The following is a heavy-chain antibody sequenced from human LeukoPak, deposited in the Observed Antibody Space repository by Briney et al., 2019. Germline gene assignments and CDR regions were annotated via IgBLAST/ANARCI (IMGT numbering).Heavy chain of an antibody. CDR1: GGSFSGYY. D-gene: IGHD5-12*01. V-gene: IGHV4-34*01. CDR2: INHSGST. J-gene: IGHJ4*02. CDR3: ARGREWLRYFDY. Sequence: SETLSLTCAVYGGSFSGYYWSWIRQPPGNGLEWIGEINHSGSTNYNPSLKSRVTISVDTSKNQFSLKLSSVTAADTAVYYCARGREWLRYFDYWGQGTLVTVSS.